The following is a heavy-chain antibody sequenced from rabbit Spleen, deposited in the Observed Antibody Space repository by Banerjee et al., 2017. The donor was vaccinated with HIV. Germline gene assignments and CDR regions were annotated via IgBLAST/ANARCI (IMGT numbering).Heavy chain of an antibody. D-gene: IGHD1-1*01. Sequence: EESGGGLVKPGASLTLTCKASGFDFSDYGVSWVRQAPGKGLEWIGYIDLVFDITYYANWVNGRFTISSHNAQNTLYLQLNSLTAADTATYYCVRGASSSGYYSLWGPGTLVTVS. CDR3: VRGASSSGYYSL. CDR2: IDLVFDIT. V-gene: IGHV1S47*01. CDR1: GFDFSDYG. J-gene: IGHJ4*01.